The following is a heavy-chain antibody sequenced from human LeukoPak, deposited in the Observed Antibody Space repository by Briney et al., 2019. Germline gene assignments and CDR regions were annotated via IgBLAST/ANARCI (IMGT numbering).Heavy chain of an antibody. CDR2: ISSSGSTI. D-gene: IGHD2-2*01. J-gene: IGHJ4*02. Sequence: GGSLRLSCAASVFTFSDYYMSWIRQAPGKGLEWVSYISSSGSTIDYADSVKGRFTISRDNAKNSLYLQMNSLRAEDTAVYYYARSIPAGNRRWGQGALVTVSS. V-gene: IGHV3-11*01. CDR3: ARSIPAGNRR. CDR1: VFTFSDYY.